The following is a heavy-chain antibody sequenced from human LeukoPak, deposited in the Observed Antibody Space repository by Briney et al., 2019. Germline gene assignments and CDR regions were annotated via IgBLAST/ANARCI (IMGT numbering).Heavy chain of an antibody. D-gene: IGHD3-10*01. CDR2: IRYDGSNK. CDR3: AKSDGSGMYYYYYYMDV. V-gene: IGHV3-30*02. Sequence: GGSLRLSCAASGFTFSSYGMHWVRQAPGKGLEWVAFIRYDGSNKYYADSVKGRFTISRDNSKNTPYLQMNSLRAEDTAVYYCAKSDGSGMYYYYYYMDVWGKGTTVTISS. J-gene: IGHJ6*03. CDR1: GFTFSSYG.